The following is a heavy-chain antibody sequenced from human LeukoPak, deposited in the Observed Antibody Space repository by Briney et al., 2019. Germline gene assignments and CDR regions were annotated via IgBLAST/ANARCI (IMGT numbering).Heavy chain of an antibody. V-gene: IGHV1-2*02. D-gene: IGHD6-13*01. J-gene: IGHJ4*02. CDR2: INPNSGGT. CDR1: GGTFSNYA. CDR3: ARDLAIAANDY. Sequence: ASVKVSCKASGGTFSNYAISWVRQAPGQGLEWMGWINPNSGGTNYAQRFQGRVTMTRDTSISTAYMELSRLRSDDTAVYYCARDLAIAANDYWGQGTLVTVSS.